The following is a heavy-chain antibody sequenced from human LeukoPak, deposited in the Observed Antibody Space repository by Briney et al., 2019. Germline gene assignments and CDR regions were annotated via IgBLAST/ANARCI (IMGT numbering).Heavy chain of an antibody. V-gene: IGHV3-53*01. CDR2: IYRGGNT. CDR1: GFTVSSNY. J-gene: IGHJ4*02. D-gene: IGHD6-19*01. CDR3: ARGHSSGWFFDY. Sequence: PGGSLRLSCAASGFTVSSNYMSWVRQAPGKGLEWVSVIYRGGNTYYTDSVKGRFTISRDNSKNTLYPQMNTLRAEDTAVYYCARGHSSGWFFDYWGQGTLVTVPS.